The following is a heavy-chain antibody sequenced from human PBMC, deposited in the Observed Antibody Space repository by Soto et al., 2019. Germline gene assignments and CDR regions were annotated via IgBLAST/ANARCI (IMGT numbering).Heavy chain of an antibody. D-gene: IGHD3-10*01. CDR2: ISGSGGST. V-gene: IGHV3-23*01. Sequence: EVQLLESGGGLVQPGGSLRLSCAASGFTFSSYAMSWVRQAPGRGLEWVSAISGSGGSTYYADSVKGRFTISRDNSKNTLYLQMNSLRAEDTAVYYCAKDHTFVVRGLIDYWGQGSLVTVSS. CDR3: AKDHTFVVRGLIDY. CDR1: GFTFSSYA. J-gene: IGHJ4*02.